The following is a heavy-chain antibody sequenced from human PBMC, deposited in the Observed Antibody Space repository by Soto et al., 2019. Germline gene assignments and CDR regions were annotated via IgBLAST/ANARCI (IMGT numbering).Heavy chain of an antibody. V-gene: IGHV1-69*02. CDR3: ATPSGYSSSADFGAFDI. D-gene: IGHD6-13*01. CDR2: IIPILGIA. CDR1: GGTFSSYT. Sequence: SVKVSCKASGGTFSSYTISWVRQAPGQGLEWMGRIIPILGIANYAQKFQGRVTITADKSTSTAYMELSSLRSEDTAVYYCATPSGYSSSADFGAFDIWGQGTMVTVSS. J-gene: IGHJ3*02.